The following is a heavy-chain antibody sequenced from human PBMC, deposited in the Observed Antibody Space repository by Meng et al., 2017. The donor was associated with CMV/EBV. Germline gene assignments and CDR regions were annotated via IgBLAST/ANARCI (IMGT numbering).Heavy chain of an antibody. J-gene: IGHJ4*02. CDR3: ARESGARLLEWLHFDY. V-gene: IGHV4-59*01. D-gene: IGHD3-3*01. CDR2: IYYSGST. Sequence: SETLSLTCTVSGGSISSYYWSWIRQPPGKGLEWIGYIYYSGSTNYNPSLKSRVTISVDTSKNQFSLKLSSVTAADTAVYYCARESGARLLEWLHFDYWGQGTLVTVSS. CDR1: GGSISSYY.